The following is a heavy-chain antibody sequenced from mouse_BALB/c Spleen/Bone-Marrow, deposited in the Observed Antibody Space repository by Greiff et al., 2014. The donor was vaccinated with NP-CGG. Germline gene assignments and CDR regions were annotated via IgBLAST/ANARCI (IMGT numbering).Heavy chain of an antibody. CDR3: ARGGYYGSSHFDY. Sequence: VQLQQSGPDLVKPSQSLSLTCTVTGYSITSGYSWHWIRQFPGNKLEWMGYIHYSGSTNYNPSLKSRISITRDTSKNQFFLQLKSVTTEATAKYSCARGGYYGSSHFDYWGQGTTLTVSS. J-gene: IGHJ2*01. CDR2: IHYSGST. D-gene: IGHD1-1*01. V-gene: IGHV3-1*02. CDR1: GYSITSGYS.